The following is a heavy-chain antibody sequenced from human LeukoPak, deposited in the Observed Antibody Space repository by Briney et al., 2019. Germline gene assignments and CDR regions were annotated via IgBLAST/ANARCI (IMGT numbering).Heavy chain of an antibody. CDR2: IWYDGSNK. Sequence: GGSLRLSCAASGFTLSSYGMHWVRQAPGKGLEWVAVIWYDGSNKYYADSVKGRFTISRDNSKNTLYLQMNSLRAEDTAVYYCARDASSMATTPWGQGTMVTVSS. CDR1: GFTLSSYG. V-gene: IGHV3-33*08. CDR3: ARDASSMATTP. D-gene: IGHD5-24*01. J-gene: IGHJ3*01.